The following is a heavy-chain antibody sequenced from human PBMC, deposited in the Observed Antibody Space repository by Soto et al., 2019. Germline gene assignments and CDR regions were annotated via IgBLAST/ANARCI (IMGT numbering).Heavy chain of an antibody. D-gene: IGHD6-13*01. CDR3: ARIPHSSSWERYYYYGMDV. Sequence: QVTLKESGPVLVKPTETLTLTCTVSGFSLSNARMGVSWIRQPPGKALEWLAHIFSNDEKSYSTSLKSRLTISKDPSKSQVVLTTTNMDPVDTATYYCARIPHSSSWERYYYYGMDVWGQGTTVTVSS. CDR2: IFSNDEK. CDR1: GFSLSNARMG. V-gene: IGHV2-26*01. J-gene: IGHJ6*02.